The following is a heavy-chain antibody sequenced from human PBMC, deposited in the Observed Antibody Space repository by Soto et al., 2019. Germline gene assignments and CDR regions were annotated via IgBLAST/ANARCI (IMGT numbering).Heavy chain of an antibody. CDR1: GISLSTSGVG. CDR2: IYWDDDK. D-gene: IGHD6-19*01. J-gene: IGHJ4*02. V-gene: IGHV2-5*02. Sequence: QITLKESVPTLVKPTQTLTLTCTFAGISLSTSGVGVGWIRQPPGKALEWLALIYWDDDKRYSPSPKSRLTITKETLQNQVVLTLTNMDPVDTDTYYCAHLPDQWLVRRWGQGTLVTVSS. CDR3: AHLPDQWLVRR.